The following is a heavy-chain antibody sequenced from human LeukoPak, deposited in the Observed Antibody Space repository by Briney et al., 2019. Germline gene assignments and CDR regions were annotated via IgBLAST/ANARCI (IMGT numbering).Heavy chain of an antibody. D-gene: IGHD6-19*01. Sequence: GGSLRLSCAASGFTFSSYSMNWVRQALGKGLEWVSSISSSSSYIYYADSVKGRFTISRDNAKNSLYLQMNSLRAEDTAVYYCARVNQVAGSAYGMDVWGQGTTVTVSS. CDR1: GFTFSSYS. CDR3: ARVNQVAGSAYGMDV. V-gene: IGHV3-21*01. CDR2: ISSSSSYI. J-gene: IGHJ6*02.